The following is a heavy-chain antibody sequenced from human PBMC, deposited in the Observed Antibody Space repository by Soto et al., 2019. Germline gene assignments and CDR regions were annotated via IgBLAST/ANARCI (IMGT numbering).Heavy chain of an antibody. V-gene: IGHV3-23*01. D-gene: IGHD2-8*02. Sequence: GSLRLSCSASGFIFSNYAMTWVRQAPGKGLEWVSSIIGTGNTTYYAGYVKGRFTISRDISKNTLYLQMNSLRADVMSIYFCAKDRHCTETVCQFDSWGQGTLVTVSS. CDR3: AKDRHCTETVCQFDS. CDR2: IIGTGNTT. J-gene: IGHJ4*02. CDR1: GFIFSNYA.